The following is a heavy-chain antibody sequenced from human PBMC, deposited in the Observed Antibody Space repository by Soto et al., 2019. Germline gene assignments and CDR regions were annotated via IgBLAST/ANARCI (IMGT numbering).Heavy chain of an antibody. Sequence: SETLSLTCAVYGGSFSGYYWGWIRQPPGKGLEWIGEINHSGSTNYNPSLKSRVTISVDTSKNQFSLKLSSVTAADTAVYYCARGRGFRPAAAGTFPWGQGTLVTVSS. CDR1: GGSFSGYY. D-gene: IGHD6-13*01. CDR2: INHSGST. J-gene: IGHJ5*02. CDR3: ARGRGFRPAAAGTFP. V-gene: IGHV4-34*01.